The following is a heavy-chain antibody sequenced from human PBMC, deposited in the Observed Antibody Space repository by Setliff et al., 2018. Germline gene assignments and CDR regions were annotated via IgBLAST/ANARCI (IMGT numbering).Heavy chain of an antibody. D-gene: IGHD1-20*01. J-gene: IGHJ5*02. CDR1: GYTFTRYY. CDR2: INPSGGST. V-gene: IGHV1-46*01. Sequence: ASVKVSCKASGYTFTRYYMHWVRQAPGQGLEWMGIINPSGGSTSYAQKFQGRVTMTRDTSANTAYMELSSLRSEDTALYYCARYNWNTNWFDPWGQGTLVTVSS. CDR3: ARYNWNTNWFDP.